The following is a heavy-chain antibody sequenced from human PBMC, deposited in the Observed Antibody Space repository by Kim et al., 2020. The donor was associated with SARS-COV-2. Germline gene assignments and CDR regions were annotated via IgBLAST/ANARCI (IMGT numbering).Heavy chain of an antibody. D-gene: IGHD3-22*01. CDR2: ISSSSSYI. V-gene: IGHV3-21*01. CDR3: ARRITMIVVAFDI. CDR1: GFTFSSYS. Sequence: GGSLRLSCAASGFTFSSYSMNWVRQAPGKGLEWVSSISSSSSYIYYADSVKGRFTISRDNAKNSLYLQMNSLRAEDTAVYYCARRITMIVVAFDIWGQGTMVTVSS. J-gene: IGHJ3*02.